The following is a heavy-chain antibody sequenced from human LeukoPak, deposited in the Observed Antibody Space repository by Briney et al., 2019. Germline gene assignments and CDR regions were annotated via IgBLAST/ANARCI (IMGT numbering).Heavy chain of an antibody. V-gene: IGHV3-74*01. CDR2: INPDGSRT. CDR1: GFTFSSYW. J-gene: IGHJ4*02. D-gene: IGHD1-14*01. CDR3: SRDFNGRNDF. Sequence: GGSLRLSCAASGFTFSSYWMSWVRQAPGKGLVWVSRINPDGSRTDYAESVKGRFTISRDNAKNTLSLEMNSLGDEDTAVYYCSRDFNGRNDFWGQGTLVTVSS.